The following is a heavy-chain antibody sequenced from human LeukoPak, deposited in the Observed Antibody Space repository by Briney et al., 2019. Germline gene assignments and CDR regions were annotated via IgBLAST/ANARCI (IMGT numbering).Heavy chain of an antibody. CDR3: AKDTLLLWFGEGRAEPPN. D-gene: IGHD3-10*01. Sequence: GGSLRLSCAASGFTFSSYAMRWVRQAPGKGLEWVAVISYDGSNKYYADSVKGRFTISRDNSKNTLYLQMNSLRAEDTAVYYCAKDTLLLWFGEGRAEPPNWGQGTLVTVSS. CDR2: ISYDGSNK. J-gene: IGHJ4*02. CDR1: GFTFSSYA. V-gene: IGHV3-30-3*01.